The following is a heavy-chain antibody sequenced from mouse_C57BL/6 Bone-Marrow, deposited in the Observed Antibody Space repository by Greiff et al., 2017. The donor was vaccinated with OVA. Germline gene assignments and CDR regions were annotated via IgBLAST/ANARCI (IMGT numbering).Heavy chain of an antibody. J-gene: IGHJ3*01. Sequence: QVQLQQSGAELVRPGTSVKMSCKASGYTFTNYWIGWAKQRPGHGLEWIGDIYPGGGYTNYNEKFKGKATLTADKSSSTAYMQFSSLTSEDSAIYYCARGYGYYPFAYWGQGTLVTVSA. CDR3: ARGYGYYPFAY. CDR2: IYPGGGYT. V-gene: IGHV1-63*01. CDR1: GYTFTNYW. D-gene: IGHD2-3*01.